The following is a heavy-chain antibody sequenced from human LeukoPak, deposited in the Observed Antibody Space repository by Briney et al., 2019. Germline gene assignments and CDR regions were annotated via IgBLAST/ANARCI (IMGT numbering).Heavy chain of an antibody. CDR3: ARDGTTDLYYYYYMDV. D-gene: IGHD1-7*01. J-gene: IGHJ6*03. CDR1: GYTFTGYY. CDR2: INPNSGGT. V-gene: IGHV1-2*02. Sequence: ASVKVSCKASGYTFTGYYMHWVRQAPGQGLEWMGWINPNSGGTNYAQKFQGRVTMTRDTSISTAYMELSRLRSDDTAVYYCARDGTTDLYYYYYMDVWGKGTTVTVSS.